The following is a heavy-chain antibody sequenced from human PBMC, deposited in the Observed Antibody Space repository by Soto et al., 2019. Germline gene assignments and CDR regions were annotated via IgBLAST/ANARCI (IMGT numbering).Heavy chain of an antibody. J-gene: IGHJ6*02. CDR1: GDSVSSNSAA. Sequence: QTLSLTCAISGDSVSSNSAAWNWIRQSPSRGLEWLGRTYYRSKWYNDYAVSVKSRITINPDTSKNQFSLQLNSVTPEDTAVYYCARKLVYSGYDSDPYGMDVWGQGTTVTVSS. V-gene: IGHV6-1*01. D-gene: IGHD5-12*01. CDR3: ARKLVYSGYDSDPYGMDV. CDR2: TYYRSKWYN.